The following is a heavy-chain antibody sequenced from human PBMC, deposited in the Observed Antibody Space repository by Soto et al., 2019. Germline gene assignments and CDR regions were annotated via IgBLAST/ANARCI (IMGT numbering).Heavy chain of an antibody. D-gene: IGHD2-15*01. V-gene: IGHV5-10-1*01. CDR2: IDPTDSFT. Sequence: GESLKISCKGSGYKFTSFWLNWVRQIPGKGLEWVGRIDPTDSFTNYSPPFEGLVTISVDKSISTAYLQWSTLQASDTAIYYCARPASGGSRDAFDIWGQGTTVIVSS. CDR1: GYKFTSFW. J-gene: IGHJ3*02. CDR3: ARPASGGSRDAFDI.